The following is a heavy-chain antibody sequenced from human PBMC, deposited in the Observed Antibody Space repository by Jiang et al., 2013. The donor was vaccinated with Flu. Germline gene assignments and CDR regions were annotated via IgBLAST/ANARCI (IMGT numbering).Heavy chain of an antibody. J-gene: IGHJ4*02. V-gene: IGHV3-30-3*01. CDR2: ISYDGSNK. CDR3: ARAGEDYGSGGLDY. CDR1: GFTFSSYA. Sequence: VQLLESGGGVVQPGRSLRLSCAASGFTFSSYAMHWVRQAPGKGLEWVAVISYDGSNKYYADSVKGRFTISRDNSKNTLYLQMNSLRAEDTAVYYCARAGEDYGSGGLDYWGQGTLVTVSS. D-gene: IGHD3-10*01.